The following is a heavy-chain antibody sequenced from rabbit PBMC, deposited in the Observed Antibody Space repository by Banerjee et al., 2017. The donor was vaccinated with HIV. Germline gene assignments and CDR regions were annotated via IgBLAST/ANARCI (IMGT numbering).Heavy chain of an antibody. D-gene: IGHD2-1*01. J-gene: IGHJ6*01. Sequence: QEQLEESGGDLVKPEGSLTLTCTASGFSFSSSQWICWVRQAPGKGLEWIGCIYPGGGYTYYASWAKGRFTISKTSSTTVTLQMTSLTAADTATYFCARGGDYAGDGYELWGPGTLVTVS. CDR2: IYPGGGYT. V-gene: IGHV1S45*01. CDR3: ARGGDYAGDGYEL. CDR1: GFSFSSSQW.